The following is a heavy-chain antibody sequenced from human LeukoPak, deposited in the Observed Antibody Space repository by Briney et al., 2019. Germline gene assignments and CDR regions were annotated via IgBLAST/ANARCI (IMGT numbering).Heavy chain of an antibody. CDR1: GGSISSGTYF. CDR2: IYTSGST. D-gene: IGHD3-9*01. J-gene: IGHJ4*02. V-gene: IGHV4-61*02. Sequence: SETLSLTCTVSGGSISSGTYFWTWIRQPAGKGLEWIGRIYTSGSTNYNPSLKSRVTISVDTSKNQFSLKLSSVTAADTAVYSCARAYYDILTGYYLGDFWGQGTLVTVSS. CDR3: ARAYYDILTGYYLGDF.